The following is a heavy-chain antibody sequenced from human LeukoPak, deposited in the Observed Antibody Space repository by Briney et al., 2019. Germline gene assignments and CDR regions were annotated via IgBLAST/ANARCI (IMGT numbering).Heavy chain of an antibody. CDR1: GFTLSSYA. CDR2: ISGNAGST. CDR3: ASRDPTRGYYYGMDV. J-gene: IGHJ6*02. V-gene: IGHV3-23*01. Sequence: GGSLRLSCAASGFTLSSYAMSWVRQAPGKGLEWVSLISGNAGSTYYADSVKGRFTISRDNSKNTLYLQMNSLRAEDTAVYYCASRDPTRGYYYGMDVWGQGTTVTVSS. D-gene: IGHD3-10*01.